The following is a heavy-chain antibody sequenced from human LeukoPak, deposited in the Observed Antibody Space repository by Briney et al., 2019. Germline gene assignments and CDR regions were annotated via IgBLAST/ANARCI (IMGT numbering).Heavy chain of an antibody. CDR2: IWYDGSHE. J-gene: IGHJ2*01. D-gene: IGHD2-21*01. CDR1: GFTFSSYG. V-gene: IGHV3-33*01. CDR3: ARDHSRLPLIWYFDL. Sequence: GGSLRLSCAASGFTFSSYGMHWVRQAPGKGLEWVAPIWYDGSHEYYGDSVKGRFSISRDNSKDTLDLEMNSLRAEDTAVYFCARDHSRLPLIWYFDLWGRGTLVTVSS.